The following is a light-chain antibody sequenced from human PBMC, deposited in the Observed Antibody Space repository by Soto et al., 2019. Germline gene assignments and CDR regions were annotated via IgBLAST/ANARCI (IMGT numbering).Light chain of an antibody. V-gene: IGKV3-15*01. CDR3: QQYDQWPIT. CDR2: GAS. CDR1: QSVSSY. J-gene: IGKJ5*01. Sequence: EIVLTQSPGTLSLSPGERATLSCSASQSVSSYLAWYQQKPGQAPRLLIYGASARALGIPARFSGSGSGTEFSFTVTSLQSEDFAVYYCQQYDQWPITFGQGTRLEIK.